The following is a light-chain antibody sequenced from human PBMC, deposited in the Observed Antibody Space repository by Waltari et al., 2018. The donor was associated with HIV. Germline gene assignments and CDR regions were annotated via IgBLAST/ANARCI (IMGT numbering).Light chain of an antibody. J-gene: IGLJ3*02. Sequence: QSLLTQLPSVSGAPGHNVTISCTGTSSNLGSGFDVHWYQFLPGIAPKLLIYGDSIRPSGVPDRFSGSKTDTTASLAITGLQAEDDGEYVCQSFDTSLRGLRVFGGGTQLTVL. V-gene: IGLV1-40*01. CDR2: GDS. CDR1: SSNLGSGFD. CDR3: QSFDTSLRGLRV.